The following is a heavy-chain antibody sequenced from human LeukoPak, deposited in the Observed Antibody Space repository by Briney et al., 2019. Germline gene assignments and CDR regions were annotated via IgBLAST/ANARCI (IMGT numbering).Heavy chain of an antibody. CDR3: ARRTTSLWFDP. Sequence: SETLSLTCTVSGASISSSTYSWGWIRQPPGKGLEWIGSIYYRGSTYYNPSLKSRVTISVDTSKNQFSLNLRSVTAADTAVYYCARRTTSLWFDPWGQGTLVSVSS. CDR2: IYYRGST. V-gene: IGHV4-39*01. J-gene: IGHJ5*02. D-gene: IGHD1-14*01. CDR1: GASISSSTYS.